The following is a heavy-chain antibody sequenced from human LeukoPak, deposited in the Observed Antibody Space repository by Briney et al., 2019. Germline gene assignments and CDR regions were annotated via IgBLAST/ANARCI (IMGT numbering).Heavy chain of an antibody. Sequence: GGSLRLSCAASGFTVSSNYMSWVRQAPGKGLEWVSVIYSGGSTHYADSVKGRFAISRDNSKNTLYLQMNSLRDEDTAVYYCAKSYYDFWSGYYTIWDYWGQGTLVTVSS. V-gene: IGHV3-53*05. CDR2: IYSGGST. J-gene: IGHJ4*02. CDR3: AKSYYDFWSGYYTIWDY. D-gene: IGHD3-3*01. CDR1: GFTVSSNY.